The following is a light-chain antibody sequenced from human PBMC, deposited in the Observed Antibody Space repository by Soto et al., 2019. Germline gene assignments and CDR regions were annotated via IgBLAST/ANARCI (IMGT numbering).Light chain of an antibody. V-gene: IGLV2-8*01. J-gene: IGLJ3*02. CDR1: SSDVGGYNY. CDR2: EVT. Sequence: QSVLTQPPSASGSPGQSVTISCTGTSSDVGGYNYVSLYQQYPGRAPKLMIYEVTKRPSGVPDRFSGSKSGNTASLTVSGLQAEDEADYYCSSYAASNNFYFVFGGGTKVTVL. CDR3: SSYAASNNFYFV.